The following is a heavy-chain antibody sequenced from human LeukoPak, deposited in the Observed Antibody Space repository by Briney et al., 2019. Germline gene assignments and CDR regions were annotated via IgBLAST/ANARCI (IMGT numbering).Heavy chain of an antibody. D-gene: IGHD2-2*02. V-gene: IGHV3-74*01. CDR2: INSDGSST. Sequence: GGSLRLSCAASGFTFSSYWMHWVRQAPGKGLVWVSRINSDGSSTSYADSVKGRFTISRDNAKNTLYLQMNSLRDEDTAVYYCVRESEYCSSTSCYIDYWGQGTLVTVS. CDR3: VRESEYCSSTSCYIDY. J-gene: IGHJ4*02. CDR1: GFTFSSYW.